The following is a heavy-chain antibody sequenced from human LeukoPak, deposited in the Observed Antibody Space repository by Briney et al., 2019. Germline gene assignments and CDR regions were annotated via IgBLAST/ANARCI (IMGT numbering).Heavy chain of an antibody. V-gene: IGHV3-23*01. CDR2: ISDSGGRT. J-gene: IGHJ4*02. Sequence: GGALRLSSAVSGLTLIKDGMGWVREAPGKGGGRGAGISDSGGRTNYTESVKGGGTISRDNTKKRLYLQRNRRRAAETAVYFSAKRGVVIRVILVGFHKDAYYFDFWGQGALVTVSS. CDR3: AKRGVVIRVILVGFHKDAYYFDF. D-gene: IGHD3-22*01. CDR1: GLTLIKDG.